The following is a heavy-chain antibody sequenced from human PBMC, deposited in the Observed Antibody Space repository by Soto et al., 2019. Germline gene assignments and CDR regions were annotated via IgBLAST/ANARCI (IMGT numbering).Heavy chain of an antibody. J-gene: IGHJ5*01. CDR1: GFTFSTYT. Sequence: QVQLVESGGDVVQPGRSLRLSCTASGFTFSTYTMHWVRQSPGKGLEWLAFISDDGDNRYYAESVRGRFTISRDNSKNTLYLQMDSLRPEDTAVYYCARNGTIAAAGNNWFDPWGKGTLVTVSS. CDR3: ARNGTIAAAGNNWFDP. V-gene: IGHV3-30-3*01. CDR2: ISDDGDNR. D-gene: IGHD6-13*01.